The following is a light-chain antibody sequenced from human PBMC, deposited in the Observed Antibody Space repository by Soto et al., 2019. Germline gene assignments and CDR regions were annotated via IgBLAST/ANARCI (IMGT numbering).Light chain of an antibody. CDR2: DVR. V-gene: IGLV2-14*03. CDR3: YSYASGSTYV. CDR1: SSDVGGSDY. Sequence: QSALTQPASVSGSPGQSITISCTGTSSDVGGSDYVAWYQQHPGKAPKLMVYDVRFRPSGVSYRFSGSKSADVASLTISGLQPEDEADYYCYSYASGSTYVFGTGTKVTVL. J-gene: IGLJ1*01.